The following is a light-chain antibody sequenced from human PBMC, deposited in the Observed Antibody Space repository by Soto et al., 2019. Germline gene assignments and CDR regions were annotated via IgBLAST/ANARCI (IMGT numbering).Light chain of an antibody. CDR1: QNVDDS. Sequence: DVQMTQSPSTVPASLGDRVTITCRASQNVDDSLAWYQQRPGKAPKLLIYDASILQSGVPSRFSGSGFGTEFTLTINGLQPDDFAVYFCQHFHTKPITFGQGTRLDIK. V-gene: IGKV1-5*01. CDR2: DAS. J-gene: IGKJ5*01. CDR3: QHFHTKPIT.